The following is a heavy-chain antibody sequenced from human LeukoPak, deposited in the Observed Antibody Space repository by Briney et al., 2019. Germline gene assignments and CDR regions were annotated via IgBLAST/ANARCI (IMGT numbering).Heavy chain of an antibody. J-gene: IGHJ4*02. Sequence: GRSLRLSCAASGFSFSSYGIHWVRQAPGKGLEWVAVIGYDGSNKYYADSVKGRFTISRDNSKNTLYLQMNSLRAEDTAVYYCARERFRGVRVSDHWGQGTLVTVSS. CDR3: ARERFRGVRVSDH. CDR2: IGYDGSNK. D-gene: IGHD3-10*01. V-gene: IGHV3-33*08. CDR1: GFSFSSYG.